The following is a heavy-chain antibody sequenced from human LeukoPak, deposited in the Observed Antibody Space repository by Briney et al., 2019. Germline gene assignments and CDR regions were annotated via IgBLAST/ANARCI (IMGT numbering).Heavy chain of an antibody. J-gene: IGHJ6*03. D-gene: IGHD5/OR15-5a*01. CDR1: GESLTGRY. Sequence: PSETLSLTCAVSGESLTGRYWSWIRQRPGKGLEWIGEIYHLGRPNYDPSFNTRVTISGDSSNRFSLTLASVTATDTALYFCARGHPMPGRSVSRYYYNYYMDVWGNGTTVTVSS. V-gene: IGHV4-34*01. CDR3: ARGHPMPGRSVSRYYYNYYMDV. CDR2: IYHLGRP.